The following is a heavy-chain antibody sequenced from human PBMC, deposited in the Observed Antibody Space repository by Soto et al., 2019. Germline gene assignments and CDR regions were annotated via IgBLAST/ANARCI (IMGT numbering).Heavy chain of an antibody. CDR1: GGSISSYY. J-gene: IGHJ6*03. V-gene: IGHV4-59*01. D-gene: IGHD6-13*01. Sequence: QVQLQESGPGLVKPSETLSLTCTVSGGSISSYYWSWIRQPPGKGLEWIGYIYYSGSTNYNPSLKSRVTISVDTSKNQFSLKLSSVTAADTAVYYCARYSSSWYRTNYYYYMDVWGKGTTVTVSS. CDR2: IYYSGST. CDR3: ARYSSSWYRTNYYYYMDV.